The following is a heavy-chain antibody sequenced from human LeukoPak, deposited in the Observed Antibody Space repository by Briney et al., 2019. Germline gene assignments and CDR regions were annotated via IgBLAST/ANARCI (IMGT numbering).Heavy chain of an antibody. V-gene: IGHV4-59*08. Sequence: PSETLSLTCTVSGDSLSTYYWTWIRQPPGRGLEWIGYIHYSGRTDYNPSLKSRVTISVDTSKNQFSLKLSSVTAADTAVYYCARWGIVGATQGFDPWGQGTLVTVSS. CDR3: ARWGIVGATQGFDP. D-gene: IGHD1-26*01. CDR2: IHYSGRT. J-gene: IGHJ5*02. CDR1: GDSLSTYY.